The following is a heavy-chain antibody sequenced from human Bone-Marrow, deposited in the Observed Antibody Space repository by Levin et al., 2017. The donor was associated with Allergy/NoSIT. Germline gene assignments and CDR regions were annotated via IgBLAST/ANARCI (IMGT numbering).Heavy chain of an antibody. CDR2: INPNSGGT. Sequence: ASVKVSCKASGYTFTGYYMHWVRQAPGQGLEWMGWINPNSGGTNYAQKFQGRVTMTRDTSISTAYMELSRLRSDDTAVYYCARDRPRWGVRGYYMDVWGKGTTVTVSS. J-gene: IGHJ6*03. CDR3: ARDRPRWGVRGYYMDV. CDR1: GYTFTGYY. D-gene: IGHD2-8*01. V-gene: IGHV1-2*02.